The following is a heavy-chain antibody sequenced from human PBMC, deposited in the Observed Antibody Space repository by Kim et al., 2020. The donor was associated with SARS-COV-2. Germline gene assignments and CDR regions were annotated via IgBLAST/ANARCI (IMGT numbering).Heavy chain of an antibody. Sequence: GGSLRLSCTASGFTFGDYAMSWFRQAPGKGLEWVGFIRSEAYGGTTEYAASVKGRFTISRDDSKSIAYLQMNSLKTEDTAVYYCTRDGGKLYYYYGMDVWGQGTTVTVSS. J-gene: IGHJ6*02. D-gene: IGHD2-15*01. V-gene: IGHV3-49*03. CDR2: IRSEAYGGTT. CDR1: GFTFGDYA. CDR3: TRDGGKLYYYYGMDV.